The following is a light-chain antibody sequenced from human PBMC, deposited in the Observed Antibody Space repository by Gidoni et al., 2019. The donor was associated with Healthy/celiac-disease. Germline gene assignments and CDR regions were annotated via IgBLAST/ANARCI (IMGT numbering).Light chain of an antibody. CDR2: GNS. J-gene: IGLJ2*01. CDR1: SSNIGAGYD. CDR3: QSYDSSLSGVV. Sequence: QSVLTQPPSVSGAPGQRVTISCTGSSSNIGAGYDVPWYQQLPGTAPNLLIYGNSNRPSGVPDRFSGSKSGTSASLAITGLQAEDEADYYCQSYDSSLSGVVFGGGTKLTVL. V-gene: IGLV1-40*01.